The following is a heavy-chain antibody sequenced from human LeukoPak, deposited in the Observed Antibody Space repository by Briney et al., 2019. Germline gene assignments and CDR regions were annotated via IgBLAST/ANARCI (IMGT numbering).Heavy chain of an antibody. CDR3: AVGAFDY. J-gene: IGHJ4*02. Sequence: ASVKVSCKASGYNFSNHTLHWVRQAPGQRLEWMGWINAVGGNTKYSQNLQDKVTITRDTSASTAYMELSSLRSEDTAVYYCAVGAFDYWGQGTLLTVSS. CDR1: GYNFSNHT. CDR2: INAVGGNT. D-gene: IGHD4-17*01. V-gene: IGHV1-3*01.